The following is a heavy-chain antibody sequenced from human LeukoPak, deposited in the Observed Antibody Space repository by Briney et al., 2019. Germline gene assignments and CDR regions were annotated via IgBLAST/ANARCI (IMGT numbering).Heavy chain of an antibody. CDR2: FDPEDGET. J-gene: IGHJ4*02. CDR3: ATGGTYYYGNTTYHTFDH. CDR1: GYTLSELS. Sequence: ASVKVSCKVSGYTLSELSIHWVRLALGKRLEWMGGFDPEDGETIYAQKFQGRVTTTEDTSTYTANMELSSLRSDDTAVYYCATGGTYYYGNTTYHTFDHWGQGTLLTVSS. V-gene: IGHV1-24*01. D-gene: IGHD2/OR15-2a*01.